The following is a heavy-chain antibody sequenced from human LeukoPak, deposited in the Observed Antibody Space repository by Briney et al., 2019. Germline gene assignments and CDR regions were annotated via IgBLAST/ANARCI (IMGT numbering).Heavy chain of an antibody. J-gene: IGHJ4*02. CDR2: ISSSSSYI. Sequence: GRSLKLSCAASGFTFSSYSMNWVRQAPGKGLEWVSSISSSSSYIYYADSVKGRFTISRDNAKNSLYLQMNSLRAEDTAVYYCARAELGYYYDSSGYLDYWGQGTLVTVSS. CDR1: GFTFSSYS. CDR3: ARAELGYYYDSSGYLDY. D-gene: IGHD3-22*01. V-gene: IGHV3-21*01.